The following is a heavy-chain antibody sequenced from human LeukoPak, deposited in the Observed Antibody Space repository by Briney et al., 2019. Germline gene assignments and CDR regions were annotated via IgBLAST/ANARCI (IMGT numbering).Heavy chain of an antibody. D-gene: IGHD6-13*01. Sequence: SETLSLTCTASGGSISSYYWSWIRQPAGKGLEWIGRIYTSGSTNYNPSLKSRVTMSVDTSKNQFSLKLSSVTAADTAVYYCARDRSSSWSAPNWFDPWGQGTLVTVSS. J-gene: IGHJ5*02. V-gene: IGHV4-4*07. CDR2: IYTSGST. CDR3: ARDRSSSWSAPNWFDP. CDR1: GGSISSYY.